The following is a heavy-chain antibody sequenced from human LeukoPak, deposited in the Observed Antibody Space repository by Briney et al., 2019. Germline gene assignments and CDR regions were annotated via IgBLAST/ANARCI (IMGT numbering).Heavy chain of an antibody. Sequence: GGSLRLSCAASGFTFDDYGMSWVRQAPGKGLEWVSGINWNGGSTGYADSVKGRFTISRDNAKNSLYLQMNSLRAEDTALYYCARSRKWLLNDAFDIWGQGTMVTVSS. V-gene: IGHV3-20*04. CDR2: INWNGGST. CDR1: GFTFDDYG. J-gene: IGHJ3*02. D-gene: IGHD2-21*01. CDR3: ARSRKWLLNDAFDI.